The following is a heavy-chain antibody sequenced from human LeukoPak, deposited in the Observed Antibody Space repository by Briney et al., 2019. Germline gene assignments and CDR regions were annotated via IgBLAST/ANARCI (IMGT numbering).Heavy chain of an antibody. J-gene: IGHJ4*02. Sequence: PPETLSLTCTVSGGSISSYYWSWIRQPPGKGLEWIGYIYYSGSTNYNPSLKSRVTISVDTSKNQFSLKLSSVTAADTAVYYCARGIREQEGYFDYWGQGTLVTVSS. D-gene: IGHD1-26*01. CDR2: IYYSGST. CDR3: ARGIREQEGYFDY. CDR1: GGSISSYY. V-gene: IGHV4-59*01.